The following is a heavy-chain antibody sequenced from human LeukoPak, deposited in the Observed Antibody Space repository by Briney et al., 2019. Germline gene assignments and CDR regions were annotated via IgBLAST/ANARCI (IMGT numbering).Heavy chain of an antibody. V-gene: IGHV4-59*11. CDR2: IYDTGGA. CDR1: GDSITSHY. CDR3: ARGHYYGNSGDY. J-gene: IGHJ4*02. D-gene: IGHD3-22*01. Sequence: SETLSLTCTVSGDSITSHYWSWIRQPPGKGLEWIGYIYDTGGANYNPSLKSRVTISRDTSKNQFSLNVTSVTAADTAIYYCARGHYYGNSGDYWGQGTLVIVSS.